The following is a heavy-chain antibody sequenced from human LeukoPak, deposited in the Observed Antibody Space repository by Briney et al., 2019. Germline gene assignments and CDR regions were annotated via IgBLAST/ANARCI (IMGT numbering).Heavy chain of an antibody. Sequence: PGGSLRLSCAASGFSFSSYAMSWVRQAPGKGLEWVSGVSGGGETTYYADSVKGRFTISRDTSKNMLYLQMDSLRVEDTAIYYCVKYGAAQTYYNYGMDVWGRGTTVTVSS. CDR2: VSGGGETT. V-gene: IGHV3-23*01. CDR3: VKYGAAQTYYNYGMDV. D-gene: IGHD4/OR15-4a*01. J-gene: IGHJ6*02. CDR1: GFSFSSYA.